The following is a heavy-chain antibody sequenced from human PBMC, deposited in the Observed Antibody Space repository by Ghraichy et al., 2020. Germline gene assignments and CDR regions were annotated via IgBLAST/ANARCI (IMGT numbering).Heavy chain of an antibody. D-gene: IGHD3-22*01. V-gene: IGHV4-4*02. J-gene: IGHJ6*03. CDR1: GGSISNSTW. CDR3: AGGTMIPLSYYYYMDV. CDR2: IYHSVTP. Sequence: SETLSLTCAVSGGSISNSTWWSWVRQSPGQGLEWIGEIYHSVTPSYNPSLKSRVIISVDKSKNQFSPKLTSVTAADTAVYSCAGGTMIPLSYYYYMDVWGKGTTVTVSS.